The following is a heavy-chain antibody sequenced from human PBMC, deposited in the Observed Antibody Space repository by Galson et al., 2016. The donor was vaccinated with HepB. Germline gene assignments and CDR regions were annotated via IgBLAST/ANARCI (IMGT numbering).Heavy chain of an antibody. J-gene: IGHJ3*01. Sequence: SLRLSCAVSGLTVSGDYMSWVRQAPGKGLEWVSVLYRDGSTYYADSVEGRFTISRDNAKNSLFLQMNSLRAEDTAVYYCVRGGDTVIGAAFDVWGQGTMVTVS. D-gene: IGHD5-18*01. CDR3: VRGGDTVIGAAFDV. V-gene: IGHV3-53*01. CDR1: GLTVSGDY. CDR2: LYRDGST.